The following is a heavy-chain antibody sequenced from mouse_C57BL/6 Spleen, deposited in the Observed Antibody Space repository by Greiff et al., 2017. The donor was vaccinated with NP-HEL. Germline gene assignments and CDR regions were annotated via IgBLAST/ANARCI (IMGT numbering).Heavy chain of an antibody. CDR3: AREGGLRAGYFDY. CDR2: INPGSGGT. Sequence: VQLQQSGAELVRPGTSVKVSCKASGYAFTNYLIEWVKQRPGQGLEWIGVINPGSGGTNYNEKFKGKATLTADKSSSTAYMQLSSLTSEDSAVYFCAREGGLRAGYFDYWGQGTTLTVSS. V-gene: IGHV1-54*01. CDR1: GYAFTNYL. D-gene: IGHD3-2*02. J-gene: IGHJ2*01.